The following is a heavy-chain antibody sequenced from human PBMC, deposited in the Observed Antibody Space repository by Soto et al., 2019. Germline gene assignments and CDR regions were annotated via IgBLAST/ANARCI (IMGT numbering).Heavy chain of an antibody. Sequence: SLRLSCAASGFTFSSYGMHWVRQSPVNGLEWVAVIWYDGSNKYYADSVKGRFTISRDNSKNTLYLQMNSLRAEDTAVYYCARNALRFLEGSDKHYYYSYMDVWGKGTTLTVSS. D-gene: IGHD3-3*01. J-gene: IGHJ6*03. CDR3: ARNALRFLEGSDKHYYYSYMDV. CDR1: GFTFSSYG. CDR2: IWYDGSNK. V-gene: IGHV3-33*01.